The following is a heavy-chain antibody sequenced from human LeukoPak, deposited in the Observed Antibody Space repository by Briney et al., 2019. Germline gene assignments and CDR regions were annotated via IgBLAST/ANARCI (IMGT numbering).Heavy chain of an antibody. V-gene: IGHV1-46*01. CDR2: INPRGGST. Sequence: ASVKVSCKASGYSFTSYYMHWMRQAPGQGPEWMGIINPRGGSTDYSQKFQDRVTMSSDTSTSTVYMELSSLRSEDTAVYFCARVGVTAATADYWGQGTLVTVSS. D-gene: IGHD6-25*01. CDR1: GYSFTSYY. CDR3: ARVGVTAATADY. J-gene: IGHJ4*02.